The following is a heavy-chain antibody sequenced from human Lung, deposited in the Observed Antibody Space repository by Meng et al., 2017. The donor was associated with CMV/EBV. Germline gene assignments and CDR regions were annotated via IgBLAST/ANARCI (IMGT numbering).Heavy chain of an antibody. CDR2: INPSNGGT. Sequence: ASXXVSXQASGYTFTDYYMHWVRQAPGQRLEWMGWINPSNGGTDYAQKFQGRVTMTRDTSISTAYIELSRLRSDDTAVYYCARGSPITGARTPYYYWGQGTLVTVSS. CDR3: ARGSPITGARTPYYY. D-gene: IGHD1-20*01. CDR1: GYTFTDYY. V-gene: IGHV1-2*02. J-gene: IGHJ4*02.